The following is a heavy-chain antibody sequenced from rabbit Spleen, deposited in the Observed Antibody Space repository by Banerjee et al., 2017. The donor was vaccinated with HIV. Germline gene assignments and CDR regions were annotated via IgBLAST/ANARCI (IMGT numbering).Heavy chain of an antibody. D-gene: IGHD1-1*01. Sequence: QEQLEESGGDLVKPEGSLTLTCTASGFSFSSSYWICWVRQAPGKGLEWIACIYAGSSGSTYYASWAKGRFTISKTSSTTVTLQVTSLTAADTATYFCARDTSSSFSSYGMDLWGQGTLVTVS. V-gene: IGHV1S45*01. CDR3: ARDTSSSFSSYGMDL. J-gene: IGHJ6*01. CDR2: IYAGSSGST. CDR1: GFSFSSSYW.